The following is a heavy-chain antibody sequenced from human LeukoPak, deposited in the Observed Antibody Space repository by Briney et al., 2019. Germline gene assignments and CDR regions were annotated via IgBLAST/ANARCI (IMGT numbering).Heavy chain of an antibody. D-gene: IGHD2-2*01. CDR2: INHSGST. CDR1: GGSFSGYY. J-gene: IGHJ4*02. V-gene: IGHV4-34*01. Sequence: SETLSLTCAVYGGSFSGYYWSWIRQPPGKGLEWIGEINHSGSTNYNPSLKSRVTISVDTSKNQFSLKLSSVTAADTAMYYCARGIKYQLLYRTRYYFDYWGQGTLVTVSS. CDR3: ARGIKYQLLYRTRYYFDY.